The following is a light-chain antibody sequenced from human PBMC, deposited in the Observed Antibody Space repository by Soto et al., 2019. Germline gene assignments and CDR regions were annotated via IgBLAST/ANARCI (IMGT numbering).Light chain of an antibody. CDR2: DAS. V-gene: IGKV1-33*01. Sequence: DIQMTQSPSSLSASVGDRVTITCQASPGIKNYLNWYRQKPGTAPKLLIYDASILQTGVPSRFSRGGSGTYFTFTISSLQPEDIGTYYCQQYDDLPLTFGGGTQVEIK. J-gene: IGKJ4*01. CDR1: PGIKNY. CDR3: QQYDDLPLT.